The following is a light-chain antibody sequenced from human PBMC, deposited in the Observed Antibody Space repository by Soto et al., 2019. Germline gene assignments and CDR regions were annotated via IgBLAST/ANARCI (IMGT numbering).Light chain of an antibody. Sequence: DVLLTQSPSTLSASIGDRVTITCRASQRINKWLAWHQQKPGKAPKLLIYDASSLQSGVPPRFSGSGSGTEFTLTIRSLQPDDIATYYCQQYSSYSAWTFGEGTKVDIK. CDR2: DAS. CDR3: QQYSSYSAWT. V-gene: IGKV1-5*01. CDR1: QRINKW. J-gene: IGKJ1*01.